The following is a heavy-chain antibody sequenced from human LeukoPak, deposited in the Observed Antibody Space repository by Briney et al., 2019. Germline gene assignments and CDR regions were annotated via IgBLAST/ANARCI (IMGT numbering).Heavy chain of an antibody. CDR1: GGTFSSYA. D-gene: IGHD3-10*01. Sequence: GASVRVSCKAPGGTFSSYAISWVRQAPGQGLEWMGGIIPIFGTANYAQKFQGRVTITADESTSTAYMELSSLRSEDTAVYYCARAPHYGSGSYCDYWGQGTLVTVSS. J-gene: IGHJ4*02. V-gene: IGHV1-69*13. CDR2: IIPIFGTA. CDR3: ARAPHYGSGSYCDY.